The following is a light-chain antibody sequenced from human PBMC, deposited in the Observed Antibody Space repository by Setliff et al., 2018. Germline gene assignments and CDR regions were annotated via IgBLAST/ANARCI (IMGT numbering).Light chain of an antibody. CDR3: GSYARSSAPYV. CDR2: AVN. Sequence: QSVLAQPASVSGYPGQSITISCAGTSSDVGAYNYVSWYQQNPGKAPKLLIYAVNNRPSGVSDRFSGSKSGNTASLTISGLQAEDEADYYCGSYARSSAPYVFGTGIKVTVL. CDR1: SSDVGAYNY. V-gene: IGLV2-14*01. J-gene: IGLJ1*01.